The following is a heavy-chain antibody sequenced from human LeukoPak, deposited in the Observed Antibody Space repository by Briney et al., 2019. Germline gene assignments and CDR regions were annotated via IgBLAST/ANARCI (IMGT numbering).Heavy chain of an antibody. CDR2: INAGNGIT. V-gene: IGHV1-3*03. CDR1: GYTFTSYA. D-gene: IGHD1-26*01. Sequence: ASVKVSCKASGYTFTSYAMHWVRQAPGQRLEWMGWINAGNGITKYSQEFQGRVTITRDTSASTAYVELSSLRSEDMAVYYCARGAVIVGATRRDYYYYMDVWGKGTTVTVSS. J-gene: IGHJ6*03. CDR3: ARGAVIVGATRRDYYYYMDV.